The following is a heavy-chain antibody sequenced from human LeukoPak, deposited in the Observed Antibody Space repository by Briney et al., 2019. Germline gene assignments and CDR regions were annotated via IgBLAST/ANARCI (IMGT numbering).Heavy chain of an antibody. D-gene: IGHD4-17*01. CDR1: GFTFSSYE. Sequence: GGSLRLSCAASGFTFSSYEMNWVRQAPGKGLEWDSYISSSGSTIYYADSVKGRFTISRDNTKNSLYLQMNILRADDTAVYYCASLDYGDAKDDYWGQGTLVTVSS. J-gene: IGHJ4*02. CDR3: ASLDYGDAKDDY. CDR2: ISSSGSTI. V-gene: IGHV3-48*03.